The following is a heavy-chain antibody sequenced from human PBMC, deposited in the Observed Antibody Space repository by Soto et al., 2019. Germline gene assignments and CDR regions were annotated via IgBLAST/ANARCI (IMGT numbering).Heavy chain of an antibody. D-gene: IGHD5-18*01. Sequence: PSETLSLTCTVSGGSISSGGYYWSWIRQHPGKGLEWIGYIYYSGSTYYNPSLKSRVTISVDTSKNQFSQKLSSVTAADTAVYYCARDTPRGYSYGSFDYWGQGTLVTVS. CDR1: GGSISSGGYY. V-gene: IGHV4-31*03. J-gene: IGHJ4*02. CDR2: IYYSGST. CDR3: ARDTPRGYSYGSFDY.